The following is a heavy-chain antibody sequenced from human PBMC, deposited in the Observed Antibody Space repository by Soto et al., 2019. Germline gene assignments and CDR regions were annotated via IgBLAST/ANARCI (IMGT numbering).Heavy chain of an antibody. J-gene: IGHJ5*01. CDR3: VRDQKYFRVNGNWFDS. CDR2: VSGNNGAS. Sequence: GXSVEVSFKASGYTSAYVGISWVRQAPGQGLEWMGWVSGNNGASNPAPKVQGRITMTLDTSTGVSYMALRSLRSDDTAIYYCVRDQKYFRVNGNWFDSWGQGTLVTVSS. CDR1: GYTSAYVG. V-gene: IGHV1-18*04. D-gene: IGHD2-2*01.